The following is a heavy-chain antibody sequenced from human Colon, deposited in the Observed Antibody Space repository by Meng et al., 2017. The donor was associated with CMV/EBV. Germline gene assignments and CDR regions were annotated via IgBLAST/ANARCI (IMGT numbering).Heavy chain of an antibody. Sequence: GSLRLSCSVSGYSISSGYYWAWIRQPPGKGLEWIGSIYHSGSTNYNPSLKSRVTISVDTSKNQFSLKLSSVTAADTAVYYCARVQYSYGFDYWGQGTLVTVSS. CDR2: IYHSGST. D-gene: IGHD5-18*01. J-gene: IGHJ4*02. CDR1: GYSISSGYY. V-gene: IGHV4-38-2*02. CDR3: ARVQYSYGFDY.